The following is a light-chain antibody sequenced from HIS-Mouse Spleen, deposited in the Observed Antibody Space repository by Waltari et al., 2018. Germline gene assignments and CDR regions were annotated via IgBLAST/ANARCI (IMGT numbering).Light chain of an antibody. CDR3: QQYNNWPRT. J-gene: IGKJ1*01. CDR1: QSVRSN. Sequence: EIVMTQSPATLSVSPGERATLPCRASQSVRSNLAWYQQKPGQAPRLLIYGASTRATGIPARFSGSGSGTEFTLTISSMQSEDFAVYYCQQYNNWPRTFGQGTKVEIK. CDR2: GAS. V-gene: IGKV3-15*01.